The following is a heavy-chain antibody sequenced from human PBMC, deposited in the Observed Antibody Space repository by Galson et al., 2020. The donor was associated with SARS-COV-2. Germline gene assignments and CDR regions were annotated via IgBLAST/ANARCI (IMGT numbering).Heavy chain of an antibody. J-gene: IGHJ4*02. V-gene: IGHV4-30-4*01. Sequence: SETLSLTCTVPGGSIRSGDFSWSWIRQTPGKGLEWLGYMFYSGSTYYNPSLKSRVTISLDTSENQFSLKLSSVTAADTAVYYCARGGYDYFDYWGQGTLVTVS. D-gene: IGHD3-3*01. CDR3: ARGGYDYFDY. CDR2: MFYSGST. CDR1: GGSIRSGDFS.